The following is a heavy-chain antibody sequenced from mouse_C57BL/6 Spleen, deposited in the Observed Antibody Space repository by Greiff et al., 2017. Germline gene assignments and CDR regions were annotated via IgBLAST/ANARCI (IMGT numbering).Heavy chain of an antibody. CDR2: IYPGDGDT. CDR3: ARWGEYFDY. J-gene: IGHJ2*01. Sequence: QVQLQQSGPELVKPGASVKISCKASGYAFSSSWMNWVKQRPGKGLEWIGRIYPGDGDTNYNGKFKGKATLTADKSSSTAYMQLSSLTSEDSAVYFGARWGEYFDYWGQGTTLTVSS. V-gene: IGHV1-82*01. CDR1: GYAFSSSW.